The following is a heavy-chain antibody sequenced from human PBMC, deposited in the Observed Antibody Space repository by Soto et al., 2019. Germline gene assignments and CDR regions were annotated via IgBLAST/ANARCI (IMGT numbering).Heavy chain of an antibody. D-gene: IGHD1-26*01. J-gene: IGHJ6*02. Sequence: SDTLSLSCTGSGGSISRYDWSWIRQPPGKGLEWSGYISYSGSTTYQPSLKSRVTISVDRSQTQFSLELPSVTAADTAVYFSARDFRGARTSGYYGMDVRRQRTTVTVSS. CDR1: GGSISRYD. CDR3: ARDFRGARTSGYYGMDV. CDR2: ISYSGST. V-gene: IGHV4-59*01.